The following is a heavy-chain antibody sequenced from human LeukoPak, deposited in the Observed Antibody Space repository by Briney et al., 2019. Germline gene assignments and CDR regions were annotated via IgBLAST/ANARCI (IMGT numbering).Heavy chain of an antibody. CDR2: ISDSSTYI. Sequence: PGGSLRLSCTASGFTFSSFGMNWVRQAPGKGLEWVSSISDSSTYIYYADSVKGRFTISRDNAKNSLYLQMNSLRVEDTAVYYCARATIAVTGILPHGGYWGQGTLVTVS. J-gene: IGHJ4*02. V-gene: IGHV3-21*01. CDR3: ARATIAVTGILPHGGY. CDR1: GFTFSSFG. D-gene: IGHD6-19*01.